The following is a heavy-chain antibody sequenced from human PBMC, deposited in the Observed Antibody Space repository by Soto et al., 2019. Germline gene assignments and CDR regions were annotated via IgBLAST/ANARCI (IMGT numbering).Heavy chain of an antibody. Sequence: QVLLVQSGAEVKKPGASVKVACKASGYTFTNYGISWVRQAPGQGLEWLGWISTYTGDRDFAQKVQGRVTMTTDTSTTTAYMEFRSLRSNDTAVYYCARSRAGGTWEQYPSFYFDYWGQGALVTVSS. V-gene: IGHV1-18*01. D-gene: IGHD1-26*01. CDR1: GYTFTNYG. J-gene: IGHJ4*02. CDR3: ARSRAGGTWEQYPSFYFDY. CDR2: ISTYTGDR.